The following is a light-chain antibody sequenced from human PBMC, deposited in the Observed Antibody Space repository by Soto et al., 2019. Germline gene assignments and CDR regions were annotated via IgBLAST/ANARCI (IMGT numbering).Light chain of an antibody. CDR2: EVS. CDR3: SSFAGSNTV. CDR1: SSDVGGYNY. V-gene: IGLV2-8*01. J-gene: IGLJ2*01. Sequence: QSALTQPPSASGSPGQSVTISCTGTSSDVGGYNYVSWYQHHPGKGPKLMIYEVSKRTSGVPDRFSGSKSGNTASLTVAGLQAEDEADHYCSSFAGSNTVFGGGTKVTVL.